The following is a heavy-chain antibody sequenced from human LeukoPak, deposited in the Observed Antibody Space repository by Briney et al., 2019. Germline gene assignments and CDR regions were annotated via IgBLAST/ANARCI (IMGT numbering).Heavy chain of an antibody. Sequence: ASVKVSCKASGYTFTSYYMHWVRQAPGQGLEWMGIINPSGGSTSYAQKFQGRVTMTEDTSTDTAYMELSSLRSEDTAVYYCATTTVTYFNFDYWGQGTLVTVSS. CDR3: ATTTVTYFNFDY. CDR2: INPSGGST. V-gene: IGHV1-46*01. J-gene: IGHJ4*02. CDR1: GYTFTSYY. D-gene: IGHD4-17*01.